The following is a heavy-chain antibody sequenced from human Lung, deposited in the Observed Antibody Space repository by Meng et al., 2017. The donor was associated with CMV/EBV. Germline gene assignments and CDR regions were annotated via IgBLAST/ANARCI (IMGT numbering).Heavy chain of an antibody. CDR2: IYWDDDK. V-gene: IGHV2-5*02. J-gene: IGHJ5*02. CDR3: ALFTGSWFDP. CDR1: GFSLSTSEVG. D-gene: IGHD1-14*01. Sequence: QITLKESGPTLGNPTQTLTLTCTFSGFSLSTSEVGVGWIRQPPGKALEWLAVIYWDDDKRYSPSLKSRLTITKDTSKNQVVLTLTNMDPVDTATYYCALFTGSWFDPWGQRTLVTVSS.